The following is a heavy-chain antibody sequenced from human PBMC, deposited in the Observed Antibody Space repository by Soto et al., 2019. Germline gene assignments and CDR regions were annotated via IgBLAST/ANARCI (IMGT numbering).Heavy chain of an antibody. CDR3: ARDPHEFWTSYWFDP. CDR1: GYTFNTYG. J-gene: IGHJ5*02. CDR2: ISAYDGKT. D-gene: IGHD3-3*01. V-gene: IGHV1-18*01. Sequence: GASVKVSCKTSGYTFNTYGINWVRQAPGQGLELMGWISAYDGKTTYAEKFQGRVTLTTDTSTSTAYMELRSLRSDDTAIYYCARDPHEFWTSYWFDPWGQGTPGTVSS.